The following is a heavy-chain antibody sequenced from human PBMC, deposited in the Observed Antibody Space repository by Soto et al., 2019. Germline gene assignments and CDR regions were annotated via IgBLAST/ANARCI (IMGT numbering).Heavy chain of an antibody. J-gene: IGHJ4*02. D-gene: IGHD2-15*01. V-gene: IGHV1-69*05. CDR2: IIPIFGTA. CDR1: GGTFSSYA. Sequence: SVKVSCKASGGTFSSYAISWVRQAPGQGLEWMGGIIPIFGTANYAQKLQGRVTMTTDTSTSTAYMELRSLRSDDTAVYYCVVAAQPYYFDYWGQGTLVTVSS. CDR3: VVAAQPYYFDY.